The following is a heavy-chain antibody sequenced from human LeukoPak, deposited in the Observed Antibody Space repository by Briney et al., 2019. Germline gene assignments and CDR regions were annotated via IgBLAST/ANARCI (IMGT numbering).Heavy chain of an antibody. CDR2: IRQDGSEQ. D-gene: IGHD2/OR15-2a*01. CDR3: ARVAVIYYYYMEV. J-gene: IGHJ6*03. V-gene: IGHV3-7*01. CDR1: GFTFSNYW. Sequence: GGSLRLSCAASGFTFSNYWMSWVRQAPGKGLEWLANIRQDGSEQYYGDSVEGRFTISRDNARNSLFLQMNSLRAEDTGVYYCARVAVIYYYYMEVWGKGTTVTVSS.